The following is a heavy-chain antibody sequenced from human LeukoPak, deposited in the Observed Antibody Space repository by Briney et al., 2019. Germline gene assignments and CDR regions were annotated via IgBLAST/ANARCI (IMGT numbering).Heavy chain of an antibody. Sequence: QSGGSLRLSCAASGFTFSVAAMTWVRQAPGKGLEWVSLIGASGESTYYADSVKGRFTISRDNSKNTLSLQMNSLRDDDTAVYYCVRGVGVSRFNYFDPWGQGTLVTVSS. J-gene: IGHJ5*02. V-gene: IGHV3-23*01. CDR3: VRGVGVSRFNYFDP. CDR2: IGASGEST. D-gene: IGHD1-26*01. CDR1: GFTFSVAA.